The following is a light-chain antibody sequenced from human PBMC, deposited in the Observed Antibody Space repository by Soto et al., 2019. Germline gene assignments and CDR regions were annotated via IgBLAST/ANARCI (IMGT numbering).Light chain of an antibody. CDR1: QSVSNNF. CDR2: GAS. Sequence: EIVLTQSPGTLSLSPGERATLSCRASQSVSNNFLAWYQQKPGDAPRLLIYGASSRATGIPDRFSDSGSGTDLNLTITSLEPEYFAVYYCQQYGSSPRTFGQGTKVVIK. V-gene: IGKV3-20*01. CDR3: QQYGSSPRT. J-gene: IGKJ1*01.